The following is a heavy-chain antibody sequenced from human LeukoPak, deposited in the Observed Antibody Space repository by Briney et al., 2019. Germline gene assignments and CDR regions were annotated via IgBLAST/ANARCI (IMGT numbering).Heavy chain of an antibody. Sequence: SGPTLMHPTQTLRLTCTFSGISRGTRGVGVGWIRQPPGKALEWLSLNYWDDDKRYSPSLKSRLTITQENSNSQEVLNMAIIDPLNTPTYPCIPIRAHVYHRRGYLFLSGAETLFSVSSGSASAPTKKY. V-gene: IGHV2-5*02. CDR2: NYWDDDK. CDR1: GISRGTRGVG. CDR3: IPIRAHVYHRRGYLFLSGAETLFSVSSGSASAPTKKY. D-gene: IGHD2-21*01. J-gene: IGHJ1*01.